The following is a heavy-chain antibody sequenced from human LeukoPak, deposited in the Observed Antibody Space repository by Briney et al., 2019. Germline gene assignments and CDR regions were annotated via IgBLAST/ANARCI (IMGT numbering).Heavy chain of an antibody. D-gene: IGHD1-1*01. CDR2: IYTSGST. V-gene: IGHV4-61*02. J-gene: IGHJ5*02. CDR1: GGSISSGSYY. CDR3: ARGTTATRGWFDP. Sequence: SQTLSLTCTVSGGSISSGSYYWSWIRQPAGKGLEWIGRIYTSGSTNYNPSLKSRVTISVDTSKNQLSLKLSSVTAADTAVYYCARGTTATRGWFDPWGQGTLVTVSS.